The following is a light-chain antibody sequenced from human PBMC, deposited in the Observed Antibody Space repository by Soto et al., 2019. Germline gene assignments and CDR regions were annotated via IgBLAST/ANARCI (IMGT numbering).Light chain of an antibody. Sequence: QSVLTQPASVTGSPGQSITISCTGTSSDVGGYNYVSWYQQHPGKAPKLLIYEISYRPSGVSNRFSGSKSGNTASLIISGLQAEDEADYHCSSYTSSTTVVFGGGTKVTVL. V-gene: IGLV2-14*01. J-gene: IGLJ2*01. CDR3: SSYTSSTTVV. CDR2: EIS. CDR1: SSDVGGYNY.